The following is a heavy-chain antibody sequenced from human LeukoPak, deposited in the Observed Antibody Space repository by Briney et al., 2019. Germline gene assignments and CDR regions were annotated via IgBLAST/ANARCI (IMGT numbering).Heavy chain of an antibody. CDR1: GFTFDDYA. D-gene: IGHD5-12*01. CDR3: AGGSGWLIDY. J-gene: IGHJ4*02. CDR2: ISWNSGSI. Sequence: GGSLRLSCAASGFTFDDYAMHWVRQGPGKGLEWVSGISWNSGSIGYADSLKGRFTISRDNAKNSLYLQMNSLRVEDTAVYYCAGGSGWLIDYWGQGTLVTVSS. V-gene: IGHV3-9*01.